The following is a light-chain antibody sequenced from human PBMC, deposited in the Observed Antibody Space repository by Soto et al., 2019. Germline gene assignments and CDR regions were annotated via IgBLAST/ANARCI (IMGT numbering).Light chain of an antibody. Sequence: QSALTQPASVSGSPGQSITISCTGTTSDIGAYKFVSWYQHHPGKAPKLMICDVTNPPSGVSNRFSASKSGNTASLTIAGLQAEDEADYYCASYTSSSTLVFGGGTKLTVL. CDR3: ASYTSSSTLV. CDR2: DVT. V-gene: IGLV2-14*03. J-gene: IGLJ3*02. CDR1: TSDIGAYKF.